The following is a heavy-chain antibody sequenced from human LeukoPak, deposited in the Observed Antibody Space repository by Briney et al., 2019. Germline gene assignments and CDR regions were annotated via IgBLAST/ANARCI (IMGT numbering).Heavy chain of an antibody. J-gene: IGHJ6*03. CDR3: ARAVTGTAGPVYYYYYMDV. CDR2: IYTSGST. Sequence: SETLSLTCTVSGGSISSYYWSWIRQPAGKGLEWIGRIYTSGSTNYNPSLKSRVTISVDKSKNQFSLKLSSVTAADTAVYYCARAVTGTAGPVYYYYYMDVWGKGTTVTASS. D-gene: IGHD1-1*01. V-gene: IGHV4-4*07. CDR1: GGSISSYY.